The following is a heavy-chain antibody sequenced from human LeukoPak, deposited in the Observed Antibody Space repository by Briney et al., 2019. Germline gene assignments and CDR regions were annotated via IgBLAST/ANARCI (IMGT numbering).Heavy chain of an antibody. D-gene: IGHD4-17*01. CDR2: VSGYNGNT. CDR3: ARVPGCDYEFSYYGMDV. J-gene: IGHJ6*01. CDR1: GYTFTSYG. Sequence: ASVKVSCKASGYTFTSYGISWVRQAPGRGLEWMGWVSGYNGNTKFVQRLQGRVTMTADTSTSTAYMELRNLRCDDTAVYYCARVPGCDYEFSYYGMDVWGQGTTVTVSS. V-gene: IGHV1-18*01.